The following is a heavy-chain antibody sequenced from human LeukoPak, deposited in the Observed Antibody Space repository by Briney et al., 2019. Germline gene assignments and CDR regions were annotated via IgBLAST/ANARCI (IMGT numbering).Heavy chain of an antibody. CDR2: IYYSGST. D-gene: IGHD5-18*01. CDR3: ARSRFSLGYGDY. CDR1: GGSISSSSYY. J-gene: IGHJ4*02. Sequence: SETLSLTCTVSGGSISSSSYYWGWIRQPPGKGQEWIGSIYYSGSTYYNPSLKSRVTISVDTYKNQFSLKQSAMTAADTAVYYCARSRFSLGYGDYWGQGTLVTVSS. V-gene: IGHV4-39*01.